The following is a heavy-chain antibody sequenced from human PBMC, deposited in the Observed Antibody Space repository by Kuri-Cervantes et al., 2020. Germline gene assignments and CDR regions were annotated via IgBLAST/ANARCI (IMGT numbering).Heavy chain of an antibody. J-gene: IGHJ4*02. V-gene: IGHV4-38-2*01. D-gene: IGHD1-14*01. CDR1: GYSISSGYY. CDR3: ARGSPVSAVNN. Sequence: SETLSLTCAVSGYSISSGYYWSWIRQPPGKGLEWIGEINHRGSTNYKLSLKNRVTISVDTSKNQFSLNLSSVTAADTAVYYCARGSPVSAVNNWGQGTLVTVSS. CDR2: INHRGST.